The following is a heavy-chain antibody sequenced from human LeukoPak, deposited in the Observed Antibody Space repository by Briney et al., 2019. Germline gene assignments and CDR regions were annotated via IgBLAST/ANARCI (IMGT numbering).Heavy chain of an antibody. D-gene: IGHD5-12*01. Sequence: GGSLRLSCAASGFTFSSYSMNWVRQAPGKGLEWVSSISSTSSYIYYADSVEGRFTISRDNAKNSLYLQMNSLRAEDTAVYYCARLATTRHFDYWGQGTLVTVSS. CDR1: GFTFSSYS. J-gene: IGHJ4*02. CDR2: ISSTSSYI. V-gene: IGHV3-21*01. CDR3: ARLATTRHFDY.